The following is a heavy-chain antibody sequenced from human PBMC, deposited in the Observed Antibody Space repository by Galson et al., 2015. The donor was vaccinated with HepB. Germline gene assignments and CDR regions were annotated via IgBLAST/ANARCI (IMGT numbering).Heavy chain of an antibody. CDR3: ARGGINNNLDF. J-gene: IGHJ4*02. CDR1: AFTFSNYF. Sequence: SLRLSCAASAFTFSNYFMHWVRQAPGKGLEWVAGISDDGKNEYYADFVKGRFTISRDNSTNTLHLQMNSLRVEDTAVYYCARGGINNNLDFWGQGTLVTVSS. D-gene: IGHD3-16*01. CDR2: ISDDGKNE. V-gene: IGHV3-30*14.